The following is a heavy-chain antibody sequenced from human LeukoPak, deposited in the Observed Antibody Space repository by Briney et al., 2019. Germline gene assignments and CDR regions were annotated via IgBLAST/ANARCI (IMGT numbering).Heavy chain of an antibody. Sequence: SETLSLTCTVSGGSTSSYYWSWIRQPPGKGLEWIGEINHSGSTNYNPSLKSRVTMSVDTSKNQFSLKLSSVTAADTAVYYCAREVVVAARAKAFDYWGQGTLVTVSS. CDR1: GGSTSSYY. CDR2: INHSGST. D-gene: IGHD2-15*01. V-gene: IGHV4-34*01. CDR3: AREVVVAARAKAFDY. J-gene: IGHJ4*02.